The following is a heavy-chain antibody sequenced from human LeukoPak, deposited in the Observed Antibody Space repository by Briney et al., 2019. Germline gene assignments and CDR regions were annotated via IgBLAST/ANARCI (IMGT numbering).Heavy chain of an antibody. J-gene: IGHJ6*02. CDR1: GYTFTSYG. CDR2: VSAYNGNT. D-gene: IGHD6-19*01. CDR3: AVAVADYYYGMDV. V-gene: IGHV1-18*01. Sequence: GASVKVSCKASGYTFTSYGISWVRQAPGQGLEWMGWVSAYNGNTNYAQKLQGRVTMTTDTSTSTAYMELRSLRSDDTAVYYCAVAVADYYYGMDVWGQGTTVTVSS.